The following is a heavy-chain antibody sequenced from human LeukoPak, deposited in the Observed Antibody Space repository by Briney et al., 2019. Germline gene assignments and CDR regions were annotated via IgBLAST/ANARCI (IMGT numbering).Heavy chain of an antibody. D-gene: IGHD3-16*02. CDR2: INHSGST. J-gene: IGHJ4*02. CDR1: GGSFSGYY. CDR3: ARGQYYDYVWGSYRSYYFGY. V-gene: IGHV4-34*01. Sequence: SGTLSLTCAVYGGSFSGYYWSWIRQPPGKGLEWIGEINHSGSTNYNPSLKSRVTISVDTSKNQFSLKLSSVTAADTAVYYCARGQYYDYVWGSYRSYYFGYWGQGTLVTVSS.